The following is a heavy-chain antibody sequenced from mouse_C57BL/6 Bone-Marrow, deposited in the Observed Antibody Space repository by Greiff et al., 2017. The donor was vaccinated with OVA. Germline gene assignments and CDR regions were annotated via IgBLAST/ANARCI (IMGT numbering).Heavy chain of an antibody. J-gene: IGHJ1*03. CDR3: ARDTTVVSHWYFDV. Sequence: VKLQQSGAELVRPGSSVKLSCKASGYTFTSYWMHWVKQRPIQGLEWIGNIDPSDSETHYNQKLKGKATLTVDKSSSTAYMQLSSLRSENSAVYYCARDTTVVSHWYFDVWGTGTTVTVSS. CDR1: GYTFTSYW. D-gene: IGHD1-1*01. CDR2: IDPSDSET. V-gene: IGHV1-52*01.